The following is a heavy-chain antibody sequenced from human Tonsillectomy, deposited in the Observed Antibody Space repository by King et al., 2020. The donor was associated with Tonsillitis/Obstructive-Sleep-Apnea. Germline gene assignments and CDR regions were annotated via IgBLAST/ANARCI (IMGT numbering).Heavy chain of an antibody. CDR3: AGGRPYCRGGSCYCGWFDP. CDR2: IYYSGST. J-gene: IGHJ5*02. V-gene: IGHV4-31*01. CDR1: GGSISSGGYY. D-gene: IGHD2-15*01. Sequence: PLQESGPGLVKPSQTLSLTCTVSGGSISSGGYYWSWIRQHPGKGLEWIGYIYYSGSTYYNPSLKSLVTISVDTSKNQFSLKLSSVTAADPAVYYCAGGRPYCRGGSCYCGWFDPWGQGTLVTVSS.